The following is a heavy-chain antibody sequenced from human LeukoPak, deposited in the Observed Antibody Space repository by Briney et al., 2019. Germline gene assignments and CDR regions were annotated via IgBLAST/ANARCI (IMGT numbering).Heavy chain of an antibody. CDR1: GGSISSSSYY. Sequence: SETLSLTCTVSGGSISSSSYYWGWIRQTPGKGLEWIGTVYYSGSTYYNPSLKSRVTISVDTSKNQFSLKLSSVTAADTAVYYCARVFRDYYGSGSYYRGDSRGFDYWGQGTLVTVSS. J-gene: IGHJ4*02. V-gene: IGHV4-39*07. D-gene: IGHD3-10*01. CDR2: VYYSGST. CDR3: ARVFRDYYGSGSYYRGDSRGFDY.